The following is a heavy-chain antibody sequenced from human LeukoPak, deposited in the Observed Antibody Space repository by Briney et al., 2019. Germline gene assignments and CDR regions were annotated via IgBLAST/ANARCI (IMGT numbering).Heavy chain of an antibody. J-gene: IGHJ4*02. V-gene: IGHV3-13*01. D-gene: IGHD6-19*01. Sequence: SGGSLRLSCAASGFTFSSYDMHWVRQPTRKGLEWVSAIGTAGDTYYPGSVKGRFTISRENAKNSLYLQMNSLRAGDTAVYYCARGAVAGTIDYWGQGTLVTVSS. CDR1: GFTFSSYD. CDR2: IGTAGDT. CDR3: ARGAVAGTIDY.